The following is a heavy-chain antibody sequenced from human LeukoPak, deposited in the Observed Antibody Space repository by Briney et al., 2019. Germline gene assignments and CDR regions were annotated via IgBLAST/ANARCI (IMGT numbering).Heavy chain of an antibody. CDR3: ARGRYSAGDNWFDP. CDR1: GASISSYY. Sequence: PSETLSLTCTVSGASISSYYWSWIRQSPGKGLEWIGYIHYTGSTNYNPSLKSRVTMLIDTSKNQFSLKLSSVTAADTAVYYCARGRYSAGDNWFDPWGQGTLVTVSS. J-gene: IGHJ5*02. V-gene: IGHV4-59*01. D-gene: IGHD3-9*01. CDR2: IHYTGST.